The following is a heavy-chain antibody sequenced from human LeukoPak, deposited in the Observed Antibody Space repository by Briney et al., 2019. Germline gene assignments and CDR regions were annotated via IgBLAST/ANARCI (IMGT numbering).Heavy chain of an antibody. J-gene: IGHJ4*02. D-gene: IGHD5-18*01. CDR1: GFTFDDYA. CDR3: AKEGYSYGPYYFDY. V-gene: IGHV3-9*01. Sequence: PGRSLRLSCAASGFTFDDYAMHWVRQAPGKGLEWVSGISWNSGSIGYADSVKGRFTISRDNAKNSLYLQMNSLRAEDTAVYYCAKEGYSYGPYYFDYWGQGTLDTVSS. CDR2: ISWNSGSI.